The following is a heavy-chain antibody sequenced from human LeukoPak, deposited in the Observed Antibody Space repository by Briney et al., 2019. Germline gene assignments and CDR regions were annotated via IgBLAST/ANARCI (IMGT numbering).Heavy chain of an antibody. D-gene: IGHD1-14*01. J-gene: IGHJ3*02. Sequence: SETLSLTCTVSGGSISSYYWSWIRQPPGKGLEWIGYIYYSGSTNYNPSLKSRVTISVDTSKNQFSLKLSSVTAADTAVYYCARAEDAFDIWGQGTMVTVSS. CDR3: ARAEDAFDI. CDR1: GGSISSYY. V-gene: IGHV4-59*01. CDR2: IYYSGST.